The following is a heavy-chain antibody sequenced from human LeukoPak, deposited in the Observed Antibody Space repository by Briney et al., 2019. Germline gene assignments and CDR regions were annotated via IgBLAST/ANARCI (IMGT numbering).Heavy chain of an antibody. Sequence: PGRSLRLSCAASGVTFNSYDIHWVRQAPGKGLEWVAVISYDGSNKYYADSVKGRFTISRDNSKNTLYLQMNSLRAEDTAVYYCARDLYSSGWVLTGYWGQGTLVTVSS. CDR1: GVTFNSYD. CDR2: ISYDGSNK. V-gene: IGHV3-30*03. CDR3: ARDLYSSGWVLTGY. J-gene: IGHJ4*02. D-gene: IGHD6-19*01.